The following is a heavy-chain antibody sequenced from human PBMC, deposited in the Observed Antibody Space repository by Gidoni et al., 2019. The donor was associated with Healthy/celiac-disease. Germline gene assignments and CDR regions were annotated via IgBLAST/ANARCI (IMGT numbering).Heavy chain of an antibody. V-gene: IGHV3-30-3*01. CDR1: GCTFRSYA. Sequence: QVQQVASGGDVVQPGRSLSLSCAASGCTFRSYAMHWVRQAHGKGLEWVAVISYDGSNQYCAESVKGRFTISRDKSKNTLYLQMNSRRAEDTAVYYCARGAYSSGWFDYWGQGTLVTVSS. CDR2: ISYDGSNQ. CDR3: ARGAYSSGWFDY. D-gene: IGHD6-19*01. J-gene: IGHJ4*02.